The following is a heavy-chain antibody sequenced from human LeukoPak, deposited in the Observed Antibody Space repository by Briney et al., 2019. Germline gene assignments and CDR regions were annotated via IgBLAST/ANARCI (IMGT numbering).Heavy chain of an antibody. CDR3: ARHSRGRWYVFDY. V-gene: IGHV3-23*01. Sequence: GGSLRLSCAASGSTFSSYAMSWVRQAPGKGLEWVSGISGGGGNTYYADSVKGRFTISRDNSNNTLYLQMNSLRAEDTAVYYCARHSRGRWYVFDYWGQGTLVTVSS. CDR2: ISGGGGNT. J-gene: IGHJ4*02. CDR1: GSTFSSYA. D-gene: IGHD6-13*01.